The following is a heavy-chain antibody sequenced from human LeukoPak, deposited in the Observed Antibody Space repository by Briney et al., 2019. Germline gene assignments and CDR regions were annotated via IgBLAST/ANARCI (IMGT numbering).Heavy chain of an antibody. CDR1: DGSISSDY. CDR3: ARNSVGELSWFNP. Sequence: SETLSLTCTVSDGSISSDYWSWIRQPPGEGLEWIGYIYYSGSTKYNPSLKSRLTISVDTSKNQLSLRLTSVTAADTAVYYCARNSVGELSWFNPWGQGTLVTVSS. D-gene: IGHD3-10*01. CDR2: IYYSGST. V-gene: IGHV4-59*01. J-gene: IGHJ5*02.